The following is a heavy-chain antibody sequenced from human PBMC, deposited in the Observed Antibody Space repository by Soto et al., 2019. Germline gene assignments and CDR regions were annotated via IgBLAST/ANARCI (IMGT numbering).Heavy chain of an antibody. V-gene: IGHV4-34*01. CDR2: INHSGST. D-gene: IGHD4-17*01. CDR3: ERDRKDHYGDYVCDY. CDR1: GGSFSGYY. Sequence: SETLSLTCAVYGGSFSGYYWSWIRQPPGKGLEWIGEINHSGSTNYNPSLKSRVTISVDTSKNQFSLKLSSVTAADTAVYYCERDRKDHYGDYVCDYWGQGTLVTVSS. J-gene: IGHJ4*02.